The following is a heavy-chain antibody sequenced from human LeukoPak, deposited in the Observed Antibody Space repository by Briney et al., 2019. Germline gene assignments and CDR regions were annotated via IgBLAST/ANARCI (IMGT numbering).Heavy chain of an antibody. V-gene: IGHV1-8*01. J-gene: IGHJ4*02. CDR2: MNPNSGNT. CDR1: GYTFTSYD. D-gene: IGHD3-3*01. Sequence: ASVKVSCKASGYTFTSYDINWVRQATGQGLEWMGWMNPNSGNTGYAQKFQGRVTMTRNTSISTAYMELSSLRSEDTAVYYCARVDIGDFWSGYYKYFGYWGQGTLVTVSS. CDR3: ARVDIGDFWSGYYKYFGY.